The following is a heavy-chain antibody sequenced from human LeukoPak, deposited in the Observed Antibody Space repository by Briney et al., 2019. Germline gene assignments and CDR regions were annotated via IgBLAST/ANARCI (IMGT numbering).Heavy chain of an antibody. D-gene: IGHD3-10*02. V-gene: IGHV3-48*03. CDR1: GFTVSSNY. CDR2: ISSSGSTM. CDR3: AELGITMIGGV. J-gene: IGHJ6*04. Sequence: QSGGSLRLSSAASGFTVSSNYMSWVRQAPGQELKWGSYISSSGSTMYYADSGTGRFTTSRDNAKNSLYLQTNILSAEDTAVYYCAELGITMIGGVWGKGTTVTISS.